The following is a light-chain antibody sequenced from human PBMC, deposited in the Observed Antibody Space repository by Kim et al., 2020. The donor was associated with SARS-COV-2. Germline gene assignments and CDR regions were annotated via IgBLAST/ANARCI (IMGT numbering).Light chain of an antibody. J-gene: IGKJ1*01. CDR3: QQRGNWPLT. Sequence: SPGEGATLSGRASQSVGNSFAWYQQKPGQPPRLLIYDAFSRATGIPARFSASGSGTDFTLTISSLEPEDFAVYYCQQRGNWPLTFGQGTKVDIK. CDR2: DAF. V-gene: IGKV3-11*01. CDR1: QSVGNS.